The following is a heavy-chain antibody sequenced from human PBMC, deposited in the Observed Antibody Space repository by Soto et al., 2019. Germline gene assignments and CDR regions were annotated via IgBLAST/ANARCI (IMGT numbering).Heavy chain of an antibody. J-gene: IGHJ5*02. CDR1: GLTFRSSE. CDR2: IGSGGSPI. D-gene: IGHD2-21*02. Sequence: EVQLVESGGDLVQPGGSLRLSCAVSGLTFRSSEMNWVRQAPGKGLEWLSYIGSGGSPIYYSDSVKGRFTISRDDAKNSLYLQMNSLRAEDTAVYFCASTTYCGGDCYSTGWLDPWGQGTLVTVSS. CDR3: ASTTYCGGDCYSTGWLDP. V-gene: IGHV3-48*03.